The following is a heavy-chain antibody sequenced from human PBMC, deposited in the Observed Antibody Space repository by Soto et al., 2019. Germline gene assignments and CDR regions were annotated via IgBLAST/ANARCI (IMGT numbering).Heavy chain of an antibody. V-gene: IGHV4-39*01. D-gene: IGHD3-10*01. CDR2: IYYSGST. CDR3: ASPPIIRGLSDY. CDR1: GGSISSSSYY. Sequence: PSETLSLTCTVSGGSISSSSYYWGWIRQPPGKGLEWIGSIYYSGSTYYNPSLKSRVTISVDTSKNQFSLKLSSVTAADTAVYYCASPPIIRGLSDYWGQGTLVTVSS. J-gene: IGHJ4*02.